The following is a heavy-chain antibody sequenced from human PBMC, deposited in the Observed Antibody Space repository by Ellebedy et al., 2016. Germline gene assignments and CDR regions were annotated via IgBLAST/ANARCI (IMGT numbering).Heavy chain of an antibody. CDR1: GFTFSSYG. V-gene: IGHV3-33*08. J-gene: IGHJ4*02. Sequence: GESLKISCAASGFTFSSYGMHWVRQAPGKGLEWVAVVWFDGSNKYYADSVKGRFTISRDNSKNTLYLQMNSLRAEDADMYYCVRDLERYYFDYWGQGTLVTVSS. CDR3: VRDLERYYFDY. CDR2: VWFDGSNK.